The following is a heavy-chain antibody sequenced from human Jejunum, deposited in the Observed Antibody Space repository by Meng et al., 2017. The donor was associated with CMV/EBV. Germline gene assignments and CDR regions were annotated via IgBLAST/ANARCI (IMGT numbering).Heavy chain of an antibody. Sequence: RLSWEAAGFIVSNSYMTWVRQAPGKGLEWVSVIYSDDSTNYADSVKGRFTISRDNSKNMLYLQMGSLRGDDTAVYYCARGERFGYWGQGTRVTVSS. CDR2: IYSDDST. CDR3: ARGERFGY. J-gene: IGHJ4*02. CDR1: GFIVSNSY. D-gene: IGHD3-10*01. V-gene: IGHV3-53*01.